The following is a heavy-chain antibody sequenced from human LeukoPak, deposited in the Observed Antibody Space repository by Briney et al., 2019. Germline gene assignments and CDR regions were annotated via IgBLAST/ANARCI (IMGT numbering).Heavy chain of an antibody. J-gene: IGHJ4*02. V-gene: IGHV3-48*03. Sequence: GGSLRLSCAASGFTFSSYEVNWVRQAPGKGLEWVSYISSSGSTIYYADSVKGRFTISRDNAKNSLYLQMNSLRAEDTAVYYCARAPSAYYYDSSGYSDYWGQGTLVTVSS. D-gene: IGHD3-22*01. CDR2: ISSSGSTI. CDR1: GFTFSSYE. CDR3: ARAPSAYYYDSSGYSDY.